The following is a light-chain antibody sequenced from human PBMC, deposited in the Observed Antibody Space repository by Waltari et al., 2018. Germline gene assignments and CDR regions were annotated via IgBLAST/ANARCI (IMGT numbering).Light chain of an antibody. V-gene: IGLV2-23*02. CDR3: CSYAGTTTYV. J-gene: IGLJ1*01. CDR1: SSDIGDYNL. CDR2: DVY. Sequence: QSALTQPASASGSPGPSITISCPGTSSDIGDYNLFSWYQQHPGKAPKLIISDVYKRPSGVSSRFSGSKSDNTASLTISGLQSEDEADYYCCSYAGTTTYVFGTGTKVTVL.